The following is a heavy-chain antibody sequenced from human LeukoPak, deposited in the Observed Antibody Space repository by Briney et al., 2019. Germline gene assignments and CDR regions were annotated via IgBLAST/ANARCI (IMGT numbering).Heavy chain of an antibody. V-gene: IGHV1-69*06. Sequence: ASVKVSCKASGYPFNNYDISWVRQAPGQGLEWMGGIIPIFGTANYAQKFQGRVTITADKSTSTAYMELSSLRSEDTAVYYCAVSKDSSGPNPFDYWGQGTLVTVSS. CDR1: GYPFNNYD. CDR3: AVSKDSSGPNPFDY. CDR2: IIPIFGTA. J-gene: IGHJ4*02. D-gene: IGHD3-22*01.